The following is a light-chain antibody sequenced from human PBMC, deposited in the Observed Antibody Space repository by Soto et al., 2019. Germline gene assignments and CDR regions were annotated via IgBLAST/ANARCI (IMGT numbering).Light chain of an antibody. CDR1: SSDVGSYNH. Sequence: QSVLTQPASVSGSPGQSITISCTGTSSDVGSYNHVSWYQQHPGKAPKLMIYEGSKRPSGVSNRFSGSKSGNTASLTISGLQAEDEADYYCCSYAGSFVFGGGTKLTVL. J-gene: IGLJ2*01. V-gene: IGLV2-23*01. CDR3: CSYAGSFV. CDR2: EGS.